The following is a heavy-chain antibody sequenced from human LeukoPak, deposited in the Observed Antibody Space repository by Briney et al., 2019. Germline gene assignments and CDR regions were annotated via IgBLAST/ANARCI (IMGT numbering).Heavy chain of an antibody. J-gene: IGHJ4*02. V-gene: IGHV1-69*13. Sequence: SVKVSCKASGGTFSSYAISWARQAPGQGLEWMGGIIPIFGTANYAQKFQGRVTITADESTSTAYMELSSLRSEDTAVYYCARDRISGWYSDYWGQGTLVTVSS. CDR3: ARDRISGWYSDY. D-gene: IGHD6-19*01. CDR2: IIPIFGTA. CDR1: GGTFSSYA.